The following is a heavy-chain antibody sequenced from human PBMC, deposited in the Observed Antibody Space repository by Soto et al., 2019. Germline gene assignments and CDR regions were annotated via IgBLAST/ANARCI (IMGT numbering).Heavy chain of an antibody. CDR2: IWYDGSNK. V-gene: IGHV3-33*01. J-gene: IGHJ6*02. Sequence: LRLSCAASGFTFSSYGMHWVRQAPGKGLEWVAVIWYDGSNKYYADSVKGRFTISRDNSKNTLYLQMNSLRAEDTAVYYCARDGLYDSSGYYYGWDYYYGMDVWGQGTTVTVSS. D-gene: IGHD3-22*01. CDR1: GFTFSSYG. CDR3: ARDGLYDSSGYYYGWDYYYGMDV.